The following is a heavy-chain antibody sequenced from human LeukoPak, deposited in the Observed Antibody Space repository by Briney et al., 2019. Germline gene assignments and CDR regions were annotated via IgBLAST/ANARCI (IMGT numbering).Heavy chain of an antibody. D-gene: IGHD3-9*01. CDR2: ISSSSSYI. Sequence: PGGSLRLSCAASGFTFSSYSMNWVRQAPGKGLEWVSSISSSSSYIYYADSVKGRFTISRDNAKNSLYLQMNSLRAEDTAVYYCAKTFDWSTTYYFDYWGQGTLVTVSS. CDR3: AKTFDWSTTYYFDY. V-gene: IGHV3-21*01. CDR1: GFTFSSYS. J-gene: IGHJ4*02.